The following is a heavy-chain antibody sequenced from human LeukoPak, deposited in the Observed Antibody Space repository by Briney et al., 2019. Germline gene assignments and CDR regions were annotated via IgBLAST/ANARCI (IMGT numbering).Heavy chain of an antibody. CDR1: GFTVSSNY. J-gene: IGHJ4*02. V-gene: IGHV3-53*01. CDR2: LYSAGST. Sequence: PGGSLRLSCAASGFTVSSNYMSWVRQAPGKRLEWVSILYSAGSTYYADSVRGRFTISRDSSKNTVCLQMNSLRAEDTAVYYCARRDYVWGNNFDYWGQGTLVTVSS. CDR3: ARRDYVWGNNFDY. D-gene: IGHD3-16*01.